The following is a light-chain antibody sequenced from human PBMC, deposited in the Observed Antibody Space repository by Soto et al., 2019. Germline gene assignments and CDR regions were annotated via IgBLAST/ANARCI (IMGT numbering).Light chain of an antibody. CDR2: KAS. CDR1: QSISSW. CDR3: QQYEAYPLT. Sequence: DIQLTQSPSTLSASVGDRVTITCRASQSISSWLAWYQQKPGKAPKLLVYKASSLESGVPSRFSGSGSGTEFTLTITTLQPDDFATADYQQYEAYPLTFGGGTKVDI. J-gene: IGKJ4*01. V-gene: IGKV1-5*03.